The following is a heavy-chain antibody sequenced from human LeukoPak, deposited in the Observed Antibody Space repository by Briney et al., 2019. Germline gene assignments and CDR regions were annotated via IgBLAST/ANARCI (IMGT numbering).Heavy chain of an antibody. D-gene: IGHD2-15*01. CDR1: GFTFRSYG. V-gene: IGHV3-30*02. Sequence: GGSLRLSCTGSGFTFRSYGVHWVRQAPGKGLEWVAYTRDDASKTWYGGSVKGRFTISRDNSKNTLYLHMNSVRGEDTAMYYCANGDCRGGRCSSGAHWGQGTLVTVSS. CDR2: TRDDASKT. CDR3: ANGDCRGGRCSSGAH. J-gene: IGHJ4*02.